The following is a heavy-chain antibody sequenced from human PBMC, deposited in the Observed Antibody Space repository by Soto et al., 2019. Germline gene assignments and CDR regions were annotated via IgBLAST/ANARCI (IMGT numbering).Heavy chain of an antibody. D-gene: IGHD3-16*01. CDR2: INPSGGST. V-gene: IGHV1-46*03. J-gene: IGHJ3*02. CDR3: ASGGTDNDAFDI. Sequence: QVQLVQSGAEVKKPGASVKVSCKASGYTFTSYYMHWVRQAPGQGLEWMGIINPSGGSTSYAQKFQGRGTMTRDTSTSTGYMELSSLRSEDTAVYYCASGGTDNDAFDIWGQGTMVTVSS. CDR1: GYTFTSYY.